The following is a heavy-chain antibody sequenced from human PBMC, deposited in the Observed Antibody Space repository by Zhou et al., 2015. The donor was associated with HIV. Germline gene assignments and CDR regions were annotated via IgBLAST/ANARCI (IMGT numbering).Heavy chain of an antibody. Sequence: QVQLMQSGAEVKQPGASVRVSCKAAGFSFTTSYIHWLRQAPGQGLEWIGLLNPLGDVTTFSQRFQGRLTLTRDTATSTVYMELSSLSSEDTAIYYCAAATIATRANYFYMDVWGQGP. D-gene: IGHD5-24*01. V-gene: IGHV1-46*01. CDR1: GFSFTTSY. CDR2: LNPLGDVT. CDR3: AAATIATRANYFYMDV. J-gene: IGHJ6*03.